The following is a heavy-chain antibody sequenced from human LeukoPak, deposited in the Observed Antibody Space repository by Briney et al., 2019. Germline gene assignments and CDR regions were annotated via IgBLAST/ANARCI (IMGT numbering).Heavy chain of an antibody. D-gene: IGHD3-22*01. V-gene: IGHV3-30-3*01. J-gene: IGHJ4*02. CDR2: ISYDGSNK. CDR1: GFTFSSYA. Sequence: TGGSLRLSCAASGFTFSSYAMHWVRQAPGKGLEWVAVISYDGSNKYYADSVKDRFTISRDNSKNTLYLQMNSLRAEDTAVHYCARAITMIVRQMLGYWGQGTLVTVSS. CDR3: ARAITMIVRQMLGY.